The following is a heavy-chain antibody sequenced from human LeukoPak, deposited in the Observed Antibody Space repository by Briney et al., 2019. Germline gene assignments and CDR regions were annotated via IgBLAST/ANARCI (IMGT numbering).Heavy chain of an antibody. Sequence: GGSLRLSCSASGFTFSSYAMHWVRQAPGKGLEYVSAISSNGGSTYYADSVKGRFTISRDNSKNTLYLQMSSLRAEDTAVYCCVKSAPLRYFDWLPEDYWGQRTLVTVSS. V-gene: IGHV3-64D*06. CDR2: ISSNGGST. D-gene: IGHD3-9*01. CDR3: VKSAPLRYFDWLPEDY. CDR1: GFTFSSYA. J-gene: IGHJ4*02.